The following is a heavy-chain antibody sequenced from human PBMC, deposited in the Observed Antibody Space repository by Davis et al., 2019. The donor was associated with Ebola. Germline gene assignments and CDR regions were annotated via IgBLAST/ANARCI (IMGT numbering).Heavy chain of an antibody. CDR1: GGSISSSNW. Sequence: MPGGSLRLSCAVSGGSISSSNWWSWVRQPPGKGLEWIGEIYHRGSTNYNPSLTSRVSISVDKSKNQFSLKLNSVTAADTAVYYCAISLTGYYRRAMDVWGEGTTVTVSS. CDR2: IYHRGST. V-gene: IGHV4-4*02. CDR3: AISLTGYYRRAMDV. J-gene: IGHJ6*04. D-gene: IGHD3-9*01.